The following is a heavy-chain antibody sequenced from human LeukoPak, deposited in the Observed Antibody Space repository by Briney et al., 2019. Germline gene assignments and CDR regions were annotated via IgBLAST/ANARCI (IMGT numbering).Heavy chain of an antibody. J-gene: IGHJ4*02. Sequence: GGSLRLSCAASGFSFGNYWMTWVRQAPGKGLEWVANIKQDGSEKYYVDSVKGRFTTSRDDAKSYLYLKMNSLRAEDTAIYYCAKSSEYYDFWTSYLADYWGQGTLVTVSS. D-gene: IGHD3-3*01. CDR3: AKSSEYYDFWTSYLADY. V-gene: IGHV3-7*01. CDR2: IKQDGSEK. CDR1: GFSFGNYW.